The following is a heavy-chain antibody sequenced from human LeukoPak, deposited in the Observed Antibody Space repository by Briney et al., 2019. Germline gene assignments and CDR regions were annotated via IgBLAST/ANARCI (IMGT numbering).Heavy chain of an antibody. CDR3: VNDRVYGDGLWASPFDY. V-gene: IGHV3-64D*06. Sequence: GGSLRLSCSASGFTFNTYAMHWVRQAPGKGLEYVSGISTSGHIHYADSVKGRFTISRDNSQNTLYLQMGSLRPEDTAVYYCVNDRVYGDGLWASPFDYWGQGTLVTVSS. CDR1: GFTFNTYA. D-gene: IGHD4-17*01. J-gene: IGHJ4*02. CDR2: ISTSGHI.